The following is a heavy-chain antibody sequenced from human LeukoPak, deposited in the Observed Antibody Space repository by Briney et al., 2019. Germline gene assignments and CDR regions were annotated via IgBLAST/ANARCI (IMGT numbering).Heavy chain of an antibody. CDR2: IYYSGST. CDR3: ARAPYGDFPFES. V-gene: IGHV4-59*01. D-gene: IGHD4-17*01. CDR1: GGSISSYY. J-gene: IGHJ5*01. Sequence: PSETLSLTCTVSGGSISSYYWSWIRQPPGKGLEWIGYIYYSGSTNYNPSLKSRVTISVDTSKNQFSLKLSSVTAADTAVYYCARAPYGDFPFESWGQGTLVTVSS.